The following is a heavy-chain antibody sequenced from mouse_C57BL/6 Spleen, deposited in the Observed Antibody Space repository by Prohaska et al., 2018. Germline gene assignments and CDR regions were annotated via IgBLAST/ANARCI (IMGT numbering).Heavy chain of an antibody. J-gene: IGHJ1*03. CDR1: GFSLTSYA. CDR2: IWTGGGT. CDR3: ARDYGSSYWYFDV. V-gene: IGHV2-9-1*01. Sequence: LVAPSQSLSITCTVSGFSLTSYAISWVRQPPGKGLEWLGVIWTGGGTNYNSALKSRLSISKDNSKSQVFLKMNSLQTGDTARYYCARDYGSSYWYFDVWGTGTTVTVSS. D-gene: IGHD1-1*01.